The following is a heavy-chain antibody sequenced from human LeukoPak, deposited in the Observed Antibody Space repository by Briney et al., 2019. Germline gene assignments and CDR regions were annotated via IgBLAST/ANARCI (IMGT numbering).Heavy chain of an antibody. CDR3: ARGQGATVPQVGKNWFDP. CDR2: FFHSGST. J-gene: IGHJ5*02. CDR1: GYSISSGYY. Sequence: SETLSLTCTVSGYSISSGYYWGWIRQPPGKGLEWIGHFFHSGSTYYNPSLKSRVTISVDTSKNQFSLKLSSVTAADTAVYYCARGQGATVPQVGKNWFDPWGQGTRVTVSS. D-gene: IGHD1-26*01. V-gene: IGHV4-38-2*02.